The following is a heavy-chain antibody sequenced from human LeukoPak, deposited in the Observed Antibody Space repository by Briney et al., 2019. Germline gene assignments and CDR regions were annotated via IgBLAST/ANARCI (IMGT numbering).Heavy chain of an antibody. J-gene: IGHJ3*02. CDR3: ARGTSYSSGWADAFDI. V-gene: IGHV1-8*03. CDR1: GYTFTSYD. CDR2: MNPNSGNT. D-gene: IGHD6-19*01. Sequence: SVKVSCKASGYTFTSYDINWVRQATGQGLEWMGWMNPNSGNTGYAQKFQGRVTITRNTSISTAYMELSSLRSEDTAVYYCARGTSYSSGWADAFDIWAQGTMVTVSS.